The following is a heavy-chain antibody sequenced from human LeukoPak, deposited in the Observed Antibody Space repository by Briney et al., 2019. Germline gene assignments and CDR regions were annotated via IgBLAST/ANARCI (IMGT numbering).Heavy chain of an antibody. CDR1: GFSFSEHY. CDR3: ARDDPSNAYGDFDY. CDR2: ISSRRYST. V-gene: IGHV3-11*01. D-gene: IGHD4-17*01. J-gene: IGHJ4*02. Sequence: GGSLRLSCAASGFSFSEHYMAWIRQAPGEGLQWLGYISSRRYSTYYAESVEGRITISRDNAKNSVHLQMSSLTVDDTAVYYCARDDPSNAYGDFDYWGQGTLVTVSS.